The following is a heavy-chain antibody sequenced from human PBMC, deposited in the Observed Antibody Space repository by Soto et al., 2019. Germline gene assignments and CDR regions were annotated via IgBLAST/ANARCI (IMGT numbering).Heavy chain of an antibody. V-gene: IGHV6-1*01. CDR1: GDSVSSNSGA. CDR2: TYYRSRWSF. J-gene: IGHJ6*02. D-gene: IGHD2-2*01. CDR3: AREKKHQSLGGRFGMDV. Sequence: SQTLSLTCAISGDSVSSNSGAWNWIRQSPSRGLEWLGRTYYRSRWSFDYALSVKSRLTIDPDTSKNQFSLHLESLTPEDTAVYYCAREKKHQSLGGRFGMDVWGQGTTVTVSS.